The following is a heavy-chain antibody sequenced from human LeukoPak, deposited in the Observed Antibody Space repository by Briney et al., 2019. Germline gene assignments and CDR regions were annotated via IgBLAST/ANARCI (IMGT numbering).Heavy chain of an antibody. Sequence: ASVKVSCKASGYTFTSYDINWVRQAPGQGLEWMGGMNPNNNNTGYAQKFQGRVTMTRNTSISTAYMELSSLRSEDTAVYYCARYPRSNYNFDFWGEGTLVTVSS. CDR3: ARYPRSNYNFDF. CDR1: GYTFTSYD. J-gene: IGHJ4*02. V-gene: IGHV1-8*01. D-gene: IGHD5-24*01. CDR2: MNPNNNNT.